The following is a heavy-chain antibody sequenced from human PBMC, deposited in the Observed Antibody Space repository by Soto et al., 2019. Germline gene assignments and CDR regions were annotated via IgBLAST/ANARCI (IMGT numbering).Heavy chain of an antibody. D-gene: IGHD6-19*01. CDR1: GHSFTSYL. V-gene: IGHV1-46*01. Sequence: GASVKVSCKASGHSFTSYLMHWLRQAPGQGLEWMGLISPGGFSTSYAQRFQGRVTMTNDTSTSTFYMDLSSLTSEDTAVYYCAREAVAFDYWGQGTLVTVSS. J-gene: IGHJ4*02. CDR3: AREAVAFDY. CDR2: ISPGGFST.